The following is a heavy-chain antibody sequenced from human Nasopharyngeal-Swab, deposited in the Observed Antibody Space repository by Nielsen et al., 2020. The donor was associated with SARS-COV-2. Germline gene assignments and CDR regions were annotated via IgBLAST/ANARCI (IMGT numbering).Heavy chain of an antibody. D-gene: IGHD6-19*01. V-gene: IGHV3-7*01. CDR2: IKQDGSEK. Sequence: GGSGRLACAASGFTFSSYWMSWVRQAPGKGREWVANIKQDGSEKYYVDSVKGRFTISRDNAKNSLYLQMNSLRAEDTAVYYCARDPSSGWYPSYYYGMDVWGQGTTVTVSS. CDR3: ARDPSSGWYPSYYYGMDV. CDR1: GFTFSSYW. J-gene: IGHJ6*02.